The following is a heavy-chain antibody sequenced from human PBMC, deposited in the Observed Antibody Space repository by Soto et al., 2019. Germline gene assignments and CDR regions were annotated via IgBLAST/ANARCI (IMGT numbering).Heavy chain of an antibody. D-gene: IGHD5-18*01. CDR1: GGSISSYY. CDR2: IYYSGST. Sequence: SETLSLTCTVSGGSISSYYWSWIRQPRWKGLGWIGYIYYSGSTNYNPSLKSRVTISVDTSKNQFSLKLSSVTAADTAVYYCARDREGYSYGSGIYYYYYGMDVWGQGTTVTVSS. V-gene: IGHV4-59*01. CDR3: ARDREGYSYGSGIYYYYYGMDV. J-gene: IGHJ6*02.